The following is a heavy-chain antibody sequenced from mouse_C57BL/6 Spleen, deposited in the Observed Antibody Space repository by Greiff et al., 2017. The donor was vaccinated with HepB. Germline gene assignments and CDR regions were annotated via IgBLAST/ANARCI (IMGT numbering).Heavy chain of an antibody. CDR2: IRNKANGYTT. V-gene: IGHV7-3*01. CDR1: GFTFTDYY. D-gene: IGHD2-3*01. CDR3: ARYYGYYRAMDY. Sequence: EVKLQESGGGLVQPGGSLSLSCAASGFTFTDYYMSWVRQPPGKALEWLGFIRNKANGYTTEYSASVKGRFTISRDNSQSILYLQMNALRAEDSATYYCARYYGYYRAMDYWGQGTSVTVSS. J-gene: IGHJ4*01.